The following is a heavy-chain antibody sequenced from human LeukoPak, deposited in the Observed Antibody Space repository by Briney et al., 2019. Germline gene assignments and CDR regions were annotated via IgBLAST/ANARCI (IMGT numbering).Heavy chain of an antibody. CDR3: ARQGVRGPRTDFDY. J-gene: IGHJ4*02. V-gene: IGHV4-39*01. D-gene: IGHD3-10*01. CDR1: GGSISSSRYY. Sequence: PSETLSLTCTVSGGSISSSRYYWGWIRQPPGKGLEWIGSIYYSGSTYYNPSLKSRVTISVDTSKNQFSLKLSSVTAADTAVYYCARQGVRGPRTDFDYWGQGTLVTVSS. CDR2: IYYSGST.